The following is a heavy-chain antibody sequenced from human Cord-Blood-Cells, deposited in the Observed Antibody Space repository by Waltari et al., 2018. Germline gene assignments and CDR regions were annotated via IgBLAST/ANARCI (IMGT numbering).Heavy chain of an antibody. Sequence: QVQLVESGGGVVQPGGSLRLSCAASGFTFSSYGMHWVRQASGKGLEWVAFIRYDGSNKYYADSVKGRFTISRDNSKNTLYLQMNSLRAEDTAVYYCAKEMAYCSSTSCYTAFDYWGQGTLVTVSS. J-gene: IGHJ4*02. V-gene: IGHV3-30*02. CDR3: AKEMAYCSSTSCYTAFDY. D-gene: IGHD2-2*02. CDR2: IRYDGSNK. CDR1: GFTFSSYG.